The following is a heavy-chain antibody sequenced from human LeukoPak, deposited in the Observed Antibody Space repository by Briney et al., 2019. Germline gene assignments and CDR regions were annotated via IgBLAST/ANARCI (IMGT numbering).Heavy chain of an antibody. CDR1: GFTFGDYA. CDR2: IRSKGYGGTT. Sequence: QPGRSLRLSCTGSGFTFGDYAMPWARQAPGKGLEWVGFIRSKGYGGTTEYAASVKGRFTISRDDSKSIAYLQMNSLKTEDTAVYYCTRDTSRGSYRSGWYMDYWGQGTLVTVSS. J-gene: IGHJ4*02. CDR3: TRDTSRGSYRSGWYMDY. V-gene: IGHV3-49*04. D-gene: IGHD6-19*01.